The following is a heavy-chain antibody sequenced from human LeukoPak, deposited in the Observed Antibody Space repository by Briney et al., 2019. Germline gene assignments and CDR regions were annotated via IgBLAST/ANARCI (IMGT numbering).Heavy chain of an antibody. CDR3: ARDKIVGATNFDY. CDR1: GSTFSSYW. D-gene: IGHD1-26*01. V-gene: IGHV3-7*03. J-gene: IGHJ4*02. CDR2: IKQDGSEK. Sequence: GGSLRLSCAASGSTFSSYWMSWVRRAPGKGLEWVANIKQDGSEKYYVDSVKGRFTISRDNAKNSLYLQMNSLRAEDTAVYYCARDKIVGATNFDYWGQGTLVTVSS.